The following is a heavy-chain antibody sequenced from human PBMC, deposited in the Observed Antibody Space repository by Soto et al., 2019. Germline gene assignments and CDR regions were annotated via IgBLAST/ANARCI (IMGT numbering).Heavy chain of an antibody. J-gene: IGHJ6*03. CDR1: GFTFSSYS. CDR3: ARDVAEELGPYYYYYMDV. Sequence: GGSLRLSCAASGFTFSSYSMNWVRQAPGKGLEWVSYISSSSSTIYYADSVKGRFTISRDNAKNSLYLQMNSLRAEDTAVYYCARDVAEELGPYYYYYMDVWGKGTTVTVSS. D-gene: IGHD1-7*01. V-gene: IGHV3-48*01. CDR2: ISSSSSTI.